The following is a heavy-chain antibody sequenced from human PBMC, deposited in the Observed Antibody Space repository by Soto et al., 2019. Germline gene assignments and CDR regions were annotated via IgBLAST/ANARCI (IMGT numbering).Heavy chain of an antibody. CDR2: IPYDGYNK. V-gene: IGHV3-30-3*01. J-gene: IGHJ4*02. Sequence: PGGSLRLSCAASGFTSSSYAMHWVRQAPGKGLEWVAIIPYDGYNKNYADSVKGRFTISRDNSKNTLYLQMNSLRAEDTAVYYCAKVTAPLYDYGDYFDYWGQGTLVTVSS. CDR3: AKVTAPLYDYGDYFDY. D-gene: IGHD4-17*01. CDR1: GFTSSSYA.